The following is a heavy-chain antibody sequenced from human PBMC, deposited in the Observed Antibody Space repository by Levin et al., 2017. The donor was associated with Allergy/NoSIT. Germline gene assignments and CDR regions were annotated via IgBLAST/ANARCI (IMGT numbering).Heavy chain of an antibody. J-gene: IGHJ4*02. CDR1: GFTFSSYA. Sequence: PGGSLRLSCAASGFTFSSYAMSWVRQAPGKGLEWVSAISGSGGSTYYADSVKGRFTISRDNSKNTLYLQMNSLRAEDTAVYYCASSPPSHIVLVPAALNDYWGQGTLVTVSS. V-gene: IGHV3-23*01. D-gene: IGHD2-2*01. CDR3: ASSPPSHIVLVPAALNDY. CDR2: ISGSGGST.